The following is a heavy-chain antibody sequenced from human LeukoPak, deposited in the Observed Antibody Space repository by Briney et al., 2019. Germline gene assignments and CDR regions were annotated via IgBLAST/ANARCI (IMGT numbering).Heavy chain of an antibody. CDR1: GGSISSSGYY. CDR2: IYYSGST. D-gene: IGHD2-15*01. V-gene: IGHV4-39*01. CDR3: ARLVGTASYYFDY. J-gene: IGHJ4*02. Sequence: SETLSLTCTVSGGSISSSGYYLGWIRQPPGKGLEWIGSIYYSGSTYYNPSFKSRVTISVDTSKNQFSLKLSSVTAADTAVYYCARLVGTASYYFDYWGQGALVTVSS.